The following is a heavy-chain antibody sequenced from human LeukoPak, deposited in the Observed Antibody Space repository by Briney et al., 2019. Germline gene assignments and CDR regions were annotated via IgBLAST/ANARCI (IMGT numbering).Heavy chain of an antibody. Sequence: GGSLRLSCAASEFTFSSYGMSWVRQAPGKGLEWVSSISGSGGSTQYADSVQGRFAISRDNSKNTLYLQMNSLRVEDTAVYFCARDRRFLEWLIDYWGQGTLVTVSS. CDR2: ISGSGGST. D-gene: IGHD3-3*01. CDR1: EFTFSSYG. V-gene: IGHV3-23*01. J-gene: IGHJ4*02. CDR3: ARDRRFLEWLIDY.